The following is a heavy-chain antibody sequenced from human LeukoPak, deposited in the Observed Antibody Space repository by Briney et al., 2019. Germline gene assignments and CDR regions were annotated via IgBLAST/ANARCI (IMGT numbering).Heavy chain of an antibody. CDR3: ARTAMVPAAMHTWCFDL. CDR2: IYYSGST. V-gene: IGHV4-61*01. J-gene: IGHJ2*01. Sequence: PSETLSLTCTVSGGSVSSGSYYWSWIRQPPGKGLEWIGYIYYSGSTNYNPSLKSRVTISVDTSKNQFSLKLSSVTAADTAMYYCARTAMVPAAMHTWCFDLWGRGTLVTVSS. CDR1: GGSVSSGSYY. D-gene: IGHD2-2*01.